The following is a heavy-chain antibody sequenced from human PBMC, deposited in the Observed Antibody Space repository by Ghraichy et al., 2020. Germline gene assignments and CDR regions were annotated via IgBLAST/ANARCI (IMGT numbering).Heavy chain of an antibody. CDR1: GYTFTAYH. Sequence: ASVKVSCRASGYTFTAYHLHWVRQAPGHGLECRGWINPNNGGTNYAQKFQGRVTMTRDTSISTAYMELSRLRSDDTAVYYCAKVLLTSYESFYGGRPLDYWGQGTLVTVSS. CDR3: AKVLLTSYESFYGGRPLDY. V-gene: IGHV1-2*02. D-gene: IGHD2/OR15-2a*01. J-gene: IGHJ4*02. CDR2: INPNNGGT.